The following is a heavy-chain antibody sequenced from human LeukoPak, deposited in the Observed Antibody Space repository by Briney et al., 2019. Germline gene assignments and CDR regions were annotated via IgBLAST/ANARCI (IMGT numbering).Heavy chain of an antibody. D-gene: IGHD6-19*01. Sequence: GGSLRLSCAASGFTFSSYAMSWVRQAPGKGLEWVSGISGSGGSTYYADSVKGRFTISRDNSKNTLYLQMNSLRAEDTAVYYCAKSPRRWLVGGGAFWGQGTMVTVSS. CDR3: AKSPRRWLVGGGAF. V-gene: IGHV3-23*01. J-gene: IGHJ3*01. CDR1: GFTFSSYA. CDR2: ISGSGGST.